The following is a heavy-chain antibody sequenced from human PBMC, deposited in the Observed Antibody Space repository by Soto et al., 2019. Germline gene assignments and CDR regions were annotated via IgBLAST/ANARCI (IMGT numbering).Heavy chain of an antibody. Sequence: ASVKVSCKASGYTFTSYGISWVRQAPGQGLEWMGWISAYNGNTNYAQKLQGRVTMTTDTYASTAYMELRSLRSDDTAVYYCARVSYSSGWYPSGWFDPWGQGTLVTVSS. CDR2: ISAYNGNT. CDR3: ARVSYSSGWYPSGWFDP. CDR1: GYTFTSYG. V-gene: IGHV1-18*04. D-gene: IGHD6-13*01. J-gene: IGHJ5*02.